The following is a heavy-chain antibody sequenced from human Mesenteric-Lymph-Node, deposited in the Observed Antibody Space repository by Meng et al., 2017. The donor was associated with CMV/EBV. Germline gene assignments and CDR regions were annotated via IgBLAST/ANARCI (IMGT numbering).Heavy chain of an antibody. V-gene: IGHV4-34*01. CDR3: ARTYGSGSYYLDY. CDR2: INHSGST. CDR1: GGSFSGYY. Sequence: TCAGYGGSFSGYYWSWISQPPGKGLEWIGEINHSGSTNYNPSLKSRVTISVDTSKNQFSLKLSSVTAADTAVYYCARTYGSGSYYLDYWGQGTLVTVSS. J-gene: IGHJ4*02. D-gene: IGHD3-10*01.